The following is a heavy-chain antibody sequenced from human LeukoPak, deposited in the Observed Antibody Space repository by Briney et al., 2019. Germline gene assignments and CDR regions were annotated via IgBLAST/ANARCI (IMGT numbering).Heavy chain of an antibody. CDR3: ARDTVGVTDY. CDR2: INQDRRER. CDR1: GWIFRKSW. J-gene: IGHJ4*02. Sequence: PGWALRVSLPGCGWIFRKSWLDWVGPAPGKELEGVGNINQDRRERYYVDSVKGRFTISRDNAKKSLYLQMNSLRAEDTALYYCARDTVGVTDYWGQGTLVTVSS. V-gene: IGHV3-7*01. D-gene: IGHD1-26*01.